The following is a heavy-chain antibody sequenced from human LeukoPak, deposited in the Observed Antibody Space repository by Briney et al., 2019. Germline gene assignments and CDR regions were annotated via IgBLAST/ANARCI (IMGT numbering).Heavy chain of an antibody. D-gene: IGHD6-13*01. CDR3: ANGIAAAGTMDYWYFDL. CDR1: GYTFTGYY. V-gene: IGHV1-2*02. Sequence: ASVKVSFKASGYTFTGYYMHWVRQAPGQGLEWMGWINPNSGGTNYAQKFQGRVTMTRDTSISTAYMELSRLRSDDTAVYYCANGIAAAGTMDYWYFDLWGRGTLVTVSS. J-gene: IGHJ2*01. CDR2: INPNSGGT.